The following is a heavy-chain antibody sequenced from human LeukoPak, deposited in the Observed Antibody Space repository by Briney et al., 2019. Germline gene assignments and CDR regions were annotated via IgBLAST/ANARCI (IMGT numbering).Heavy chain of an antibody. J-gene: IGHJ6*03. Sequence: ASVKVSCKTSGFTFTNYGISWVRQAPGQGPEWMGWISGYNGNTNYVQKFQGRVTMTTDTSTSTAYMELRSLRSDDTAVYYCARARLAAFYYMDVWGKGTTVTVSS. V-gene: IGHV1-18*01. CDR3: ARARLAAFYYMDV. D-gene: IGHD2-15*01. CDR1: GFTFTNYG. CDR2: ISGYNGNT.